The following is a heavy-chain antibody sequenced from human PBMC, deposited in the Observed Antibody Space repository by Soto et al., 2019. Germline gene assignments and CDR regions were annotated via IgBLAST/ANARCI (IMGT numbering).Heavy chain of an antibody. CDR1: GFTFSGDT. J-gene: IGHJ6*02. CDR3: VRDSGYGMDV. CDR2: ISGTSSTI. Sequence: GGSLRLSCAASGFTFSGDTISWVRQAPGKGPEWLSYISGTSSTIYYAHSVKGRFTISRDNAKNSLYLQMDSLRDEDTALYYCVRDSGYGMDVWGQGTTVTVSS. D-gene: IGHD3-10*01. V-gene: IGHV3-48*02.